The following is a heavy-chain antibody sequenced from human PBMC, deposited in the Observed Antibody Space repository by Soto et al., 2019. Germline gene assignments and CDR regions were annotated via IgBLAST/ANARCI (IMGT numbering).Heavy chain of an antibody. CDR2: VFYTGFT. Sequence: PSETLSLTCAVSGASISGSYYYWAWLRQSPGKGPEWIGSVFYTGFTSYNPSLESRVSVSVDTSKSQFSLKLSAVTAADTAVYYCATYQKGYNWNYFDHWGQRALVTVSS. CDR3: ATYQKGYNWNYFDH. V-gene: IGHV4-39*01. J-gene: IGHJ4*02. CDR1: GASISGSYYY. D-gene: IGHD1-20*01.